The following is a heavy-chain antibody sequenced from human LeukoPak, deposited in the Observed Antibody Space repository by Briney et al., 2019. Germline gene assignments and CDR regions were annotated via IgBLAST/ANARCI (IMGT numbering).Heavy chain of an antibody. V-gene: IGHV1-18*01. CDR1: GYTFTNYD. D-gene: IGHD3-22*01. CDR2: ISAYNGNT. Sequence: ASVKVSCKTSGYTFTNYDINWVRQAPGQGLEWMGWISAYNGNTNYAQKLQGRVTMTTDTSTSTAYMELRSLRSDDTAVYYCARPKTQYYYDSSGYYYEEWGQGTLVTVSS. J-gene: IGHJ4*02. CDR3: ARPKTQYYYDSSGYYYEE.